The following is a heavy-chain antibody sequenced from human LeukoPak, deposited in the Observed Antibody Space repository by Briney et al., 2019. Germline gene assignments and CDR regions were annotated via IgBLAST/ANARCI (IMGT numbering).Heavy chain of an antibody. V-gene: IGHV4-59*01. Sequence: SETLSLTCAVYGGSFSGYYWSWIRQPPGKGLEWIGYIYYSGSTNYNPSLKSRVTISVDTSKNQFSLKLSSVTAADTAVYYCARGAGPFDWFDPWGQGTLVTVSS. CDR3: ARGAGPFDWFDP. J-gene: IGHJ5*02. CDR1: GGSFSGYY. CDR2: IYYSGST. D-gene: IGHD6-19*01.